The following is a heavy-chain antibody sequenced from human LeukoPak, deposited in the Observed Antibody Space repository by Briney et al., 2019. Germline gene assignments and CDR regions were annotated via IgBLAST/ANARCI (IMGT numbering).Heavy chain of an antibody. CDR2: ISSSSSYI. V-gene: IGHV3-21*01. CDR3: ARLSYYYDSSGYLLDY. J-gene: IGHJ4*02. CDR1: EFTFSSYS. D-gene: IGHD3-22*01. Sequence: PGGSLRLSCAASEFTFSSYSMNWVRQAPGKGLEWVSSISSSSSYIYYADSVKGRFTISRDNAKNSLYLQLNSLRAEDTAVYYCARLSYYYDSSGYLLDYWGQGTLVTVSS.